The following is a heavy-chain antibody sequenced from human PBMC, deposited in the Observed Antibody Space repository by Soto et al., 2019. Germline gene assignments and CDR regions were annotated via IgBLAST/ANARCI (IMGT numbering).Heavy chain of an antibody. Sequence: EVQLLESGGGLAQPGGSLPLSCAASGFTFSSYAMSWVRQAPGKGLEWVSAISGSGGSTHYADSVKGRFTVSRDNSKNTLYLQMNSLRAEDTAVYYCAKVGGEQLGHYYYYGMDVWGQGTTVTVSS. V-gene: IGHV3-23*01. J-gene: IGHJ6*02. D-gene: IGHD6-6*01. CDR3: AKVGGEQLGHYYYYGMDV. CDR2: ISGSGGST. CDR1: GFTFSSYA.